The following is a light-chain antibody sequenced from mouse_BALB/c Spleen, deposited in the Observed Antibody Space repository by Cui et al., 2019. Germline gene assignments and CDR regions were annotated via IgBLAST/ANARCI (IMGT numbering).Light chain of an antibody. J-gene: IGKJ5*01. Sequence: DIMLTQSPSSMSLSLGDTVSITCHASQGISSNIGWLQQKPGKSFKGLIYHGTNLEDGVPSRFSGSGSGADYSLTISSLESEDFADYYCVQYAQFPLTFGAGTKLELK. CDR2: HGT. V-gene: IGKV14-100*01. CDR3: VQYAQFPLT. CDR1: QGISSN.